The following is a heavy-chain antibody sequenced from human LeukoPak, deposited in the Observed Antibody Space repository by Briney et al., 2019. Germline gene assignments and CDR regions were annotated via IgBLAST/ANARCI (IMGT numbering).Heavy chain of an antibody. D-gene: IGHD6-13*01. Sequence: PGGSLRLSCAASGFTFSSYWMNWVRHAPGKGPVWVSSMNSDGSSTTYGDSVNCLFTISRDNAKNTLYLQINSLRVEDTAVYYCARGSKYSSSWYVHYWGQGTLVPVS. CDR2: MNSDGSST. V-gene: IGHV3-74*01. J-gene: IGHJ4*02. CDR3: ARGSKYSSSWYVHY. CDR1: GFTFSSYW.